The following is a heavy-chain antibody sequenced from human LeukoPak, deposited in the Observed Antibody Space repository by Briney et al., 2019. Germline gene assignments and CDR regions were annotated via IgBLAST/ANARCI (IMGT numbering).Heavy chain of an antibody. V-gene: IGHV3-49*04. J-gene: IGHJ4*02. CDR3: TRDQTPYY. Sequence: GGSLRLSCAASGFTVSSNYMSWVRQAPGKGLEWVGFIRSKAYGGTTEYAASVKGRFTISRDDSKSIAYLQMNSLKTEDTAVYYCTRDQTPYYWGQGTLVTVSS. CDR1: GFTVSSNY. CDR2: IRSKAYGGTT.